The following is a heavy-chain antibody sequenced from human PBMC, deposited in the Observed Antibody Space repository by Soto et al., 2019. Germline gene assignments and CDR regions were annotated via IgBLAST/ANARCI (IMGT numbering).Heavy chain of an antibody. CDR2: ISYDGSNK. J-gene: IGHJ6*02. CDR3: ARDLIGMDV. CDR1: GFTFSSYA. Sequence: QVQLVESGGSVVQPGRSLRLSCAASGFTFSSYAMHWVRQAPGKGLEWVAVISYDGSNKYYADSVKGRFTISRDNSKNTLYLQMNSLRAEDTAEYYCARDLIGMDVWGQGTTVTVSS. V-gene: IGHV3-30-3*01.